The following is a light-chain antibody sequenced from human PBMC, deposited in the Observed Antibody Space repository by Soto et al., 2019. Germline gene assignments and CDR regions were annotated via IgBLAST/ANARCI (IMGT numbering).Light chain of an antibody. CDR1: SSDVGGYEY. J-gene: IGLJ1*01. CDR2: EVI. CDR3: SSYRTGGSYV. V-gene: IGLV2-14*01. Sequence: QSVLTQPASVSGSPGQSITISCTGTSSDVGGYEYVSWYQQYPGKAPKLMIYEVIDRPAGAPRRFSGSKSGNTASLTITGLQAEDEADYYCSSYRTGGSYVFGTGTKVT.